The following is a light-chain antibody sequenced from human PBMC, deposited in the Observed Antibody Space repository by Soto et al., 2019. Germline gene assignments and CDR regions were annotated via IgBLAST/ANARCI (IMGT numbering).Light chain of an antibody. CDR2: VNN. CDR1: SSNIGSSYD. J-gene: IGLJ1*01. Sequence: QAVLTQPPSVAGAPGQRVTISCTASSSNIGSSYDLHWYQQLPGTATHLLNDVNNNPPAGAPDRSACSKSGTSASLATPRLQAEDEADFYCQSYDRSLSGYVFGTGTKVTVL. CDR3: QSYDRSLSGYV. V-gene: IGLV1-40*01.